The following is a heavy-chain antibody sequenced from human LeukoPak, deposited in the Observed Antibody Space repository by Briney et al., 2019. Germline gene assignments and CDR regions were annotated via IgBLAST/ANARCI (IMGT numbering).Heavy chain of an antibody. V-gene: IGHV3-30*02. Sequence: PGGSLRLSCAASGFTFSSDGMHWVRQAPGKGLEWVAFIRYDGNNKYYADSVKGRFTISRDNSKNTLYLQMNSLRAEDTAVYYCAKGADYVWGSYRKYYMDVWGKGTTVTISS. CDR3: AKGADYVWGSYRKYYMDV. J-gene: IGHJ6*03. CDR2: IRYDGNNK. CDR1: GFTFSSDG. D-gene: IGHD3-16*02.